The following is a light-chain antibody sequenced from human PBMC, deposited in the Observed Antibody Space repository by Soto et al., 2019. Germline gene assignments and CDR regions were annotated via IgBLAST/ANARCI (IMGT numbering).Light chain of an antibody. J-gene: IGKJ4*01. V-gene: IGKV3-15*01. CDR3: QQYNKWPLT. CDR1: QSVSRN. Sequence: EIVMTQSPATLSVSPGERATLSCGASQSVSRNLAWYQQKPGQAPRLLIYGASTRATDIAARISGSGSGTDVTLTISSLQSEDFAVYYCQQYNKWPLTFGGGTKVEIK. CDR2: GAS.